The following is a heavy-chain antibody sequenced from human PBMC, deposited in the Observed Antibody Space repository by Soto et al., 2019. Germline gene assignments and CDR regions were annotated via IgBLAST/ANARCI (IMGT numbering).Heavy chain of an antibody. J-gene: IGHJ1*01. V-gene: IGHV4-31*03. CDR1: GGSISSGGYY. CDR3: AIYDSSGSRGFQH. Sequence: SETLSLTCTVSGGSISSGGYYWSWIRQHPGKGLEWIGYIYYSGSTYYNPSLKSRVTISVDTSKNQFSLKLSSVTAADTAVYYCAIYDSSGSRGFQHWGQGTLVTSPQ. D-gene: IGHD3-22*01. CDR2: IYYSGST.